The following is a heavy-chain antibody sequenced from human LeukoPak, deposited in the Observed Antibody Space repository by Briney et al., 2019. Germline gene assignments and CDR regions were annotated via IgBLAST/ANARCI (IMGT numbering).Heavy chain of an antibody. D-gene: IGHD6-25*01. Sequence: SETLSLTCSVSGDSISIYYWSWIRQPPGKGLQWIGYINYSGSTNYNPSLKSRVTVSVDTSKNQFSLELSSVTAADTSVYYCXXGGTRLYTSGSLDYWGQGILVTVSS. CDR3: XXGGTRLYTSGSLDY. V-gene: IGHV4-59*01. CDR2: INYSGST. J-gene: IGHJ4*02. CDR1: GDSISIYY.